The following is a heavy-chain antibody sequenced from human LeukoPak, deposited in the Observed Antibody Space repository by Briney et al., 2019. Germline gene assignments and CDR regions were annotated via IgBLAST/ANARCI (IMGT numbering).Heavy chain of an antibody. CDR3: ARDPEGIVPGAVWFAP. CDR1: GFTFSDYY. Sequence: PGGSLRLSCAASGFTFSDYYMSWVRQPPGKGLEWIGDITHTRSTNYNPSLKSRVSISMDPSDNQFSLKLNSVTAADTAVYYCARDPEGIVPGAVWFAPWSQGILVIVSS. D-gene: IGHD2-2*01. V-gene: IGHV4-34*01. J-gene: IGHJ5*02. CDR2: ITHTRST.